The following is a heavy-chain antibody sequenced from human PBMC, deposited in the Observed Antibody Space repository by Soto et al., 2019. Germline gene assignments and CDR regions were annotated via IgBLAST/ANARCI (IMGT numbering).Heavy chain of an antibody. Sequence: QITLKESGPTLVKPTQTLTLTCTFSGFSLSTSGVGVGWIRQPPGKALEWLALIYWDDDKRYSPSVKSRLSITKDTSRNQVALTMTNMEPVDTATYYCVRDSTGYYGFDHWGQGTLVTVSS. D-gene: IGHD3-22*01. CDR1: GFSLSTSGVG. V-gene: IGHV2-5*02. CDR3: VRDSTGYYGFDH. J-gene: IGHJ4*02. CDR2: IYWDDDK.